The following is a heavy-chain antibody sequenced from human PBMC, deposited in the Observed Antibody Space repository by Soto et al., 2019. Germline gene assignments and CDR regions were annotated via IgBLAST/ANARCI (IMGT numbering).Heavy chain of an antibody. J-gene: IGHJ6*02. CDR1: GFTFSSYG. V-gene: IGHV3-30*18. Sequence: PGGSLRLSCAASGFTFSSYGMHWVRQAPGKGLEWVAVISYDGSNKYYADSVKGRFTISRDNSKNTLYLQMNSLRAEDTAVYYCAKDSYCSSTSCYEIDYYYGMDVWGQGTTVTVSS. CDR2: ISYDGSNK. D-gene: IGHD2-2*01. CDR3: AKDSYCSSTSCYEIDYYYGMDV.